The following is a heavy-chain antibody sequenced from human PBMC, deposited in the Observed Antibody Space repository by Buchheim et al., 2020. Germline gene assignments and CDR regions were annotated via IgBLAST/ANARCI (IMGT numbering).Heavy chain of an antibody. Sequence: QVQLVQSGAEVKKPGPSVKVSCKASGYTFTSYYMHWVRQAPGQGLEWMGMINPSGGSTTYAQKLQGRVTMTRDTSTSTVYMGLSSLGSEATAVYYCARISAATDSYYVMDVWAKGP. CDR3: ARISAATDSYYVMDV. CDR2: INPSGGST. V-gene: IGHV1-46*01. CDR1: GYTFTSYY. D-gene: IGHD2-15*01. J-gene: IGHJ6*02.